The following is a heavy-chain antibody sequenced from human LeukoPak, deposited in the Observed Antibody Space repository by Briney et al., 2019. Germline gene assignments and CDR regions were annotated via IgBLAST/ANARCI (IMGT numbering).Heavy chain of an antibody. V-gene: IGHV3-30*02. CDR1: GFTFSSYG. Sequence: GGSLRLSCAASGFTFSSYGMHWVRQAPGKGLEWVAFIRYDGSNKYYADSVKGRFTISRDNSKNTLYLQMNSLRAEDTAVYYCAKNLYDILTGYHDSFDYWGQGTLVTVSS. J-gene: IGHJ4*02. CDR3: AKNLYDILTGYHDSFDY. CDR2: IRYDGSNK. D-gene: IGHD3-9*01.